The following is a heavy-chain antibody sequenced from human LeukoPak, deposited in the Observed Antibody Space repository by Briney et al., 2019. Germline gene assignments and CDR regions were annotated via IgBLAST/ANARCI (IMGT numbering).Heavy chain of an antibody. D-gene: IGHD5-24*01. CDR3: AKSREEIRGLDAFDI. J-gene: IGHJ3*02. V-gene: IGHV4-31*03. Sequence: PSQTLSLTCSVSGGSISSDDYYWNWIRQHPGKGLEWISYIYYSGSTYYNPSLKSRVALSVDTSKNQFSLKLSSLTAADTAVYYCAKSREEIRGLDAFDIWGQGTMVTVSS. CDR1: GGSISSDDYY. CDR2: IYYSGST.